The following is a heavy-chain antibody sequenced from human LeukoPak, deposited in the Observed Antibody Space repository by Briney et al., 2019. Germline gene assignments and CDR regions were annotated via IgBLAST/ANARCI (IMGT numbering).Heavy chain of an antibody. Sequence: PSETLSLTCAVYGGSFSGYYWSWIRQPPGKGLEWLGEINHSGSTNYNPSLKSRVTISVDTSKNQFSLKLSSVTAADTAVYYCARASLYYYGSGSYIYWGQGTLVTVSS. J-gene: IGHJ4*02. CDR3: ARASLYYYGSGSYIY. D-gene: IGHD3-10*01. CDR1: GGSFSGYY. V-gene: IGHV4-34*01. CDR2: INHSGST.